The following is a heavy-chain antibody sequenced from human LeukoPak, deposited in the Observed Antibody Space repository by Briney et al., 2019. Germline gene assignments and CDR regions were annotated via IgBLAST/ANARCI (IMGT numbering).Heavy chain of an antibody. CDR3: ARKAYGMDV. CDR2: IKQDGSEK. V-gene: IGHV3-7*03. Sequence: GGSLRLHCAASGFPYRNYWMSWVPQAPGEGLEWVANIKQDGSEKYYVDSVKGRFTISRDDANYSLYLQMNSLRAEDTAVYYCARKAYGMDVWGKGTTVTVSS. J-gene: IGHJ6*04. CDR1: GFPYRNYW.